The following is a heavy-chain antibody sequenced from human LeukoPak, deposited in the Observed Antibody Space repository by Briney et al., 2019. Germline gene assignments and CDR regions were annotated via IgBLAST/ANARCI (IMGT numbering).Heavy chain of an antibody. CDR1: GYTFTSYG. J-gene: IGHJ4*02. D-gene: IGHD3-22*01. Sequence: ASVTVSCKASGYTFTSYGISWVRQAPGQGLEGMGWISAYNGNTNYAQKLQGRVTMTTDTSTSTAYMELRSLRSDDTAVYYCARDVPNYYDSSGYYGYWGQGTLVTVSS. CDR3: ARDVPNYYDSSGYYGY. V-gene: IGHV1-18*01. CDR2: ISAYNGNT.